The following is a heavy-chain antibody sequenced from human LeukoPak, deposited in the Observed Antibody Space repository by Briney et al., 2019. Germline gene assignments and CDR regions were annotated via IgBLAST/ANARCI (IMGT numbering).Heavy chain of an antibody. V-gene: IGHV4-59*08. D-gene: IGHD6-13*01. J-gene: IGHJ5*02. CDR3: ASLKQQLVQGQTVNWFDP. Sequence: SETLSLTCTVSGGPISSYYWSWIRQPPGKGLEWIGYIYYSGSTNYNPSLKSRVTTSVDTSKNQFSLKLSSVTAADTAVYYCASLKQQLVQGQTVNWFDPWGQGTLVTVSS. CDR1: GGPISSYY. CDR2: IYYSGST.